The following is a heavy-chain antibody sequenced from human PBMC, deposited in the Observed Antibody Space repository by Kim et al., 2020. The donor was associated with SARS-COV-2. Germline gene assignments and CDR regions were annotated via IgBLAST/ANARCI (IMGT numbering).Heavy chain of an antibody. J-gene: IGHJ6*02. CDR3: VRDSYTCDTTGTPCIYSGMDV. CDR2: IDPDGSYT. CDR1: GFSFSNYW. Sequence: GGSLRLSCAASGFSFSNYWMHWVRQVPGKGLLWVSRIDPDGSYTSYADSVKGRFTISRDSAKNTLVLQMNGLRDDDTAVYYCVRDSYTCDTTGTPCIYSGMDVWGQGTTVTVSS. D-gene: IGHD3-22*01. V-gene: IGHV3-74*01.